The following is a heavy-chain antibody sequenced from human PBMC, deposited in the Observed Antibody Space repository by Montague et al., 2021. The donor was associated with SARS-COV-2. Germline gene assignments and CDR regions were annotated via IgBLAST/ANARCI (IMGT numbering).Heavy chain of an antibody. CDR1: GGSITSNCYY. CDR2: ICYSGNT. Sequence: SETLSLTCTASGGSITSNCYYWGFIRQPPGKGLEWIGSICYSGNTYYTPSLKRRVTISVDTSKNQFSLKVRSVTAADTAVYYCARQRGSGSSWFDSWGQGALVTVSS. J-gene: IGHJ5*01. D-gene: IGHD6-13*01. V-gene: IGHV4-39*01. CDR3: ARQRGSGSSWFDS.